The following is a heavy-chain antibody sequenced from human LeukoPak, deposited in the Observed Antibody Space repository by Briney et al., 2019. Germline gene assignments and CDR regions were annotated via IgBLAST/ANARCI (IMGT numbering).Heavy chain of an antibody. J-gene: IGHJ6*03. D-gene: IGHD2-15*01. V-gene: IGHV3-21*01. CDR3: ARDRAVAQDYYMDV. Sequence: GGSLRLSCAASGFTFSSYSMNWVRQAPGKGLEWVSSISSSSYIYYADSVKGRFTISRDNAKNSLYLQMNSLRAEDTAVYYCARDRAVAQDYYMDVWGKGTTVTVSS. CDR1: GFTFSSYS. CDR2: ISSSSYI.